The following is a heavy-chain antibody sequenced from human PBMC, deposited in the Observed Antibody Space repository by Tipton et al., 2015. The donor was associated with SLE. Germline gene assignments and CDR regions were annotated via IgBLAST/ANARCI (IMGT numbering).Heavy chain of an antibody. CDR1: GYTFTSYY. J-gene: IGHJ4*02. CDR2: INPSGGST. V-gene: IGHV1-46*01. CDR3: ARSSHYYDSSGYYYDY. D-gene: IGHD3-22*01. Sequence: QLVQSGAEVKKPGASVKVSCKASGYTFTSYYMHWVRQAPGQGLEWMGIINPSGGSTSYAQKFQGRVTMTRDTSTSTVYMELRSLRSDDTAVYYCARSSHYYDSSGYYYDYWGQGTLVTVSS.